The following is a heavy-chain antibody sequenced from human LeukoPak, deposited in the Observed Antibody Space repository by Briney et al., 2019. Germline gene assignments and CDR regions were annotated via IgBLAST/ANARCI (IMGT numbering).Heavy chain of an antibody. D-gene: IGHD2-8*01. CDR2: INSDESNT. V-gene: IGHV3-74*01. CDR1: GFTFSHYL. Sequence: GGSLRLSCAASGFTFSHYLMHWVRQAPGKGLVWVSRINSDESNTNSYADSVKGRFIISRDNAKNTLYLQMNSLRAEDTAVYFCGRGGNGIDVWGQGTTVIVSS. J-gene: IGHJ3*01. CDR3: GRGGNGIDV.